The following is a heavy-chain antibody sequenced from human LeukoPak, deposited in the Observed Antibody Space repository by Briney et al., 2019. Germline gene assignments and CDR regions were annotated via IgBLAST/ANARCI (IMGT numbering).Heavy chain of an antibody. Sequence: GGSLRLSCAASGFTFSSYWVHWVRQAPGKGLVWVSPINSDGSSTSYADSVKGRFTISRDNAKNTLSLQMNSLRAEDTAVYYCARDPDDYGDYSYFDYWGQGTLVTVSS. D-gene: IGHD4-17*01. CDR3: ARDPDDYGDYSYFDY. CDR2: INSDGSST. V-gene: IGHV3-74*01. CDR1: GFTFSSYW. J-gene: IGHJ4*02.